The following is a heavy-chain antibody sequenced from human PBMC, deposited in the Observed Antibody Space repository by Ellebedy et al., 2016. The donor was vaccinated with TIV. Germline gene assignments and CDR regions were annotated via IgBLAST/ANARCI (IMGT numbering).Heavy chain of an antibody. D-gene: IGHD3-22*01. CDR2: MNPNSGNT. J-gene: IGHJ4*02. V-gene: IGHV1-8*02. CDR1: GYTFSAYY. CDR3: ATARNYDSSGYYRFDY. Sequence: AASVKVSCKASGYTFSAYYMHWVRQAPGQDLEWMGWMNPNSGNTGYAQKFQGRVTMTEDTSTDTAYMELSSLRSEDTAVYYCATARNYDSSGYYRFDYWGQGTRVTVSS.